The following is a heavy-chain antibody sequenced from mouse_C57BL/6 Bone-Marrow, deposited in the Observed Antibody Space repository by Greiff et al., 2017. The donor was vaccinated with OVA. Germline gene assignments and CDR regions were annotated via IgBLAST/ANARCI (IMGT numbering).Heavy chain of an antibody. Sequence: VQRVESGPELVKPGASVKISCKASGYAFSSSWMNWVKQRPGKGLEWIGRIYPGDGDTNYNGKFKGKATLTADESSSTAYMQLSSLTAEDSAVYFCARRAGAMDYWGQGTSVTVSS. J-gene: IGHJ4*01. CDR2: IYPGDGDT. CDR3: ARRAGAMDY. V-gene: IGHV1-82*01. CDR1: GYAFSSSW. D-gene: IGHD3-1*01.